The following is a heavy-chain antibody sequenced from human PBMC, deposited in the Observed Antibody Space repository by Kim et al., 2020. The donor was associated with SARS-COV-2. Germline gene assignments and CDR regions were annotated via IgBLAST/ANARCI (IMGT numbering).Heavy chain of an antibody. D-gene: IGHD6-25*01. V-gene: IGHV4-31*03. CDR1: GGSISSDGYC. Sequence: SETLSLTCTVSGGSISSDGYCWSWLRPQPGMELVWRVYTYYSGSTYYNPSRKSSITISVDTSKNQFSLKLISVTATDTADYSCARAVAPAFDYWV. J-gene: IGHJ4*01. CDR2: TYYSGST. CDR3: ARAVAPAFDY.